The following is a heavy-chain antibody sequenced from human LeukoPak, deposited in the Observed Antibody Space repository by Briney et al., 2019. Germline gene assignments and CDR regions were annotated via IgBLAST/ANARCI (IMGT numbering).Heavy chain of an antibody. J-gene: IGHJ5*02. V-gene: IGHV4-38-2*01. CDR3: ARRPHCSSTSCYTRWFDP. CDR1: GYSISSGYY. Sequence: PSETLSLTCAVSGYSISSGYYWGCIRQPPGKGLEWIGSIYHSGSTYYNPSLKSRVTISVDTSKNQFSLKLSSVTAADTAVYYCARRPHCSSTSCYTRWFDPWGQGTPVTVSS. CDR2: IYHSGST. D-gene: IGHD2-2*02.